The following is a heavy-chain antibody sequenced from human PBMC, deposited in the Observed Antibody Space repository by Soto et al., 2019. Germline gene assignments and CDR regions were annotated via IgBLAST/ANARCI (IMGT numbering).Heavy chain of an antibody. CDR3: ASGFWTTHYYGSDV. CDR1: GYTFPNYY. Sequence: QVQLGQSGAEVKKPGAAVKGSCEASGYTFPNYYIHWVRQVPGQGLEWMGIINPSGGSTSYAQKFQGRVTTTRDTSTSTVYMEVSSLRSDYTAVYYCASGFWTTHYYGSDVWGQGTTVTVSS. V-gene: IGHV1-46*01. CDR2: INPSGGST. D-gene: IGHD3-3*01. J-gene: IGHJ6*02.